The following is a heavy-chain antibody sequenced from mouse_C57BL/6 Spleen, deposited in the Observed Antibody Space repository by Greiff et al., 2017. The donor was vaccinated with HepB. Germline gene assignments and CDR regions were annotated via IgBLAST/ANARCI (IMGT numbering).Heavy chain of an antibody. D-gene: IGHD1-1*02. Sequence: EVKLQESGPELVKPGASVKMSCKASGYTFTDYNMHWVKQSHGKSLEWIGYINPNNGGTSYNQKFKGKATLTVNKSSSTAYMELRSLTSEDSAVYYCARSGGAWFAYWGQGTLVTVSA. V-gene: IGHV1-22*01. CDR3: ARSGGAWFAY. CDR1: GYTFTDYN. J-gene: IGHJ3*01. CDR2: INPNNGGT.